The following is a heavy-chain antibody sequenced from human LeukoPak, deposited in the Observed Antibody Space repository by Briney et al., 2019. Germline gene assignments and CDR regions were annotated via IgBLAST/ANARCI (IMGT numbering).Heavy chain of an antibody. CDR2: ITAFNGNT. J-gene: IGHJ3*02. CDR1: GYTFTSYY. V-gene: IGHV1-18*04. CDR3: ARDWKMYYDVLTGKTPFDI. D-gene: IGHD3-9*01. Sequence: ASVKVSCKASGYTFTSYYMHWVRQAPGQGLEWMGWITAFNGNTDSAQKFQDRLTMTTDASTSTAYMELRSLTSDDTAVYYCARDWKMYYDVLTGKTPFDIWGQGTMVTVSS.